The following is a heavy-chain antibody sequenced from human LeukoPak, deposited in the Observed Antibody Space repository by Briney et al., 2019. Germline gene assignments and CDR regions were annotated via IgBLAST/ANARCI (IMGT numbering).Heavy chain of an antibody. CDR1: GGSINNYY. D-gene: IGHD1-26*01. CDR3: ARSGSYSGPYVY. Sequence: SETLSLTCTVSGGSINNYYWSWIRQPAGKGLEWIGRIYTTGSTNYNPSLKSRITMSVDTSKNQFSLKLSSVTAADTAVHYCARSGSYSGPYVYWGQGTVVTVSS. CDR2: IYTTGST. J-gene: IGHJ4*02. V-gene: IGHV4-4*07.